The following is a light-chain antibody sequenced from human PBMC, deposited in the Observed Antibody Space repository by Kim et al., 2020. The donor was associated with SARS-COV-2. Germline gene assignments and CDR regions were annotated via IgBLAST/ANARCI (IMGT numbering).Light chain of an antibody. J-gene: IGKJ5*01. CDR1: QNIRND. CDR2: GAS. CDR3: LQHSTYPIT. Sequence: ASGGDGVTITCRARQNIRNDLGWYQQNPGRAPKRLIYGASSLQSGVPSRFSGSGSGTEFTLTISSVQPEDFATYFCLQHSTYPITFGQGTRLEIK. V-gene: IGKV1-17*01.